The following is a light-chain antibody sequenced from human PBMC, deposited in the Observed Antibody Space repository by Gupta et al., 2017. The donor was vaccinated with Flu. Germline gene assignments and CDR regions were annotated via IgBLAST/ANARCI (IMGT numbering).Light chain of an antibody. J-gene: IGLJ3*02. CDR3: AAWDHSLSAWV. CDR2: RNN. V-gene: IGLV1-47*01. Sequence: QSVLTQPPSASGTPGQRVTISCSRSSSNIGSNYVYWYQQLPGTAPKLLIYRNNQRPSGVPDRFSGSKSGTSASLAISGLRSEDEADYYCAAWDHSLSAWVFGGGTKLTVL. CDR1: SSNIGSNY.